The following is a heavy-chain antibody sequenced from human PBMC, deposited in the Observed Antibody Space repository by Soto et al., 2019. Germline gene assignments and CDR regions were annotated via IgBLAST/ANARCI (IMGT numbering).Heavy chain of an antibody. CDR1: GGSISSSSYF. J-gene: IGHJ4*02. D-gene: IGHD3-22*01. Sequence: SETLSLTCTVSGGSISSSSYFWGWIRQPPGKGLEWIGSIYYSGNTYYNQSLKSRVTISVDTAKKQFSLKLSSVTAADTAVYYCARIIDYDSSGTYYFDYWGQGTLVTVSS. CDR3: ARIIDYDSSGTYYFDY. CDR2: IYYSGNT. V-gene: IGHV4-39*01.